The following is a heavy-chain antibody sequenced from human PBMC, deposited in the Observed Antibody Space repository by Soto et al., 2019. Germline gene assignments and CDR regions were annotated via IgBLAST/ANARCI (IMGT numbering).Heavy chain of an antibody. J-gene: IGHJ4*02. CDR1: GFTFRNHG. Sequence: QVQLVESGGGVVQPGRSLRLSCAASGFTFRNHGMHWVRQAPGKGLEWVAVIWYDGSDEYYADSVKGRFTISRDNSKNTLSLQMNSLTAEDTAVYYCARDIASRRFDYWGQGTVVTVSS. CDR2: IWYDGSDE. D-gene: IGHD6-6*01. CDR3: ARDIASRRFDY. V-gene: IGHV3-33*01.